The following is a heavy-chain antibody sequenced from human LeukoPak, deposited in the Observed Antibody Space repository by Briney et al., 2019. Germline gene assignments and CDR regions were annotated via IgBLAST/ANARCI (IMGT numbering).Heavy chain of an antibody. CDR3: ARHRGSLKTGYSPKNPLDV. CDR1: GASLSGSQYY. CDR2: IFYTGST. Sequence: SETLCLTCSVSGASLSGSQYYWGWIRPPPGRPLQWIATIFYTGSTLYNPSLSSRVSLSVDTSKKQISLRLTSVTAADSALYYCARHRGSLKTGYSPKNPLDVWGQGTMVTVS. D-gene: IGHD3-9*01. J-gene: IGHJ3*01. V-gene: IGHV4-39*01.